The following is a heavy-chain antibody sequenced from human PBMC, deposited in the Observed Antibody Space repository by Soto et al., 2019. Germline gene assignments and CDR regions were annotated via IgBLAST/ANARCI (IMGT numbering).Heavy chain of an antibody. CDR2: INPRTGDT. CDR3: ARDPIGGGAPYYFDY. V-gene: IGHV1-2*02. CDR1: GDTFTEYY. Sequence: SFELSCKASGDTFTEYYLYWVRPAPGQGPEWLGGINPRTGDTNQAQKFQGRVTMTRDMSLTTAYMELHRLTSDDTAVYYCARDPIGGGAPYYFDYWGQGSLVTSPQ. J-gene: IGHJ4*02. D-gene: IGHD3-16*01.